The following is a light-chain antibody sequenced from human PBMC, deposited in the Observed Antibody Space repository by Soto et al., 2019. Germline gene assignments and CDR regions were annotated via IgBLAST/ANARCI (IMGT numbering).Light chain of an antibody. CDR2: GAS. CDR3: QQTYATPIT. V-gene: IGKV1-39*01. J-gene: IGKJ5*01. CDR1: HPISNY. Sequence: IPMTHSPSSLSASVLYRVTITFLASHPISNYLNWYQHRPGKAPKLLIYGASTLQSGVPSRFSGSESGTDFTLTITSLQPEDCATYYCQQTYATPITFGQGTRLEIK.